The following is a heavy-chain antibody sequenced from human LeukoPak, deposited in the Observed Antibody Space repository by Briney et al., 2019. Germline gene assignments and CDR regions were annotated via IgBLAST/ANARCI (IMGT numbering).Heavy chain of an antibody. CDR1: GYTFINHW. CDR3: ARDDGYNPFDY. CDR2: INPNSGGT. Sequence: GASVKVSCKASGYTFINHWMHWVRQAPGQGLEWMGWINPNSGGTNYAQKFQGRVTMTRDTSISTAYMELSRLRSDDTAVYYCARDDGYNPFDYWGQGTLVTVSS. V-gene: IGHV1-2*02. J-gene: IGHJ4*02. D-gene: IGHD5-24*01.